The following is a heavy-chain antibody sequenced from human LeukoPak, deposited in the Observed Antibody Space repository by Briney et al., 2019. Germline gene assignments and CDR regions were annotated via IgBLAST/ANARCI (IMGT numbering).Heavy chain of an antibody. V-gene: IGHV1-18*01. J-gene: IGHJ4*02. CDR1: GYTFTTYG. CDR3: ARETYSNILTGTDY. CDR2: ISTYDDNI. D-gene: IGHD3-9*01. Sequence: ASVKVSCKASGYTFTTYGLSWVRQAPGQGLEWLGWISTYDDNIKYAQSLQGRLTLAIDTSTSTAYMELRSLTSDDTAVYYCARETYSNILTGTDYWGPGTLVTVSS.